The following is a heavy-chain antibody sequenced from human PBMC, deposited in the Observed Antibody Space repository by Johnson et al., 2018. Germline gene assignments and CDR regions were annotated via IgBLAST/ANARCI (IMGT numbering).Heavy chain of an antibody. CDR2: IWYDGSNK. V-gene: IGHV3-33*08. D-gene: IGHD5-18*01. CDR3: AREGTARAVYYGMDV. CDR1: GFTFSSYG. J-gene: IGHJ6*02. Sequence: QVQLVESGGGVVQPGRSLRLSCAASGFTFSSYGMHWVRQAPGKGLEWVAVIWYDGSNKYYADSVTGRFTISRDNSKNTLYLQMNSLRAEDTAVYYCAREGTARAVYYGMDVWGQGTTVTVSS.